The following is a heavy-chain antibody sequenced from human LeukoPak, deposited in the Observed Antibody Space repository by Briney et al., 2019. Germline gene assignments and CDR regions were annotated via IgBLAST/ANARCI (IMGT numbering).Heavy chain of an antibody. CDR3: AREGWPGEGMDV. V-gene: IGHV1-69*01. CDR2: IIPIFGTA. J-gene: IGHJ6*02. D-gene: IGHD3-10*01. CDR1: GGTFSSYA. Sequence: GSSVKVSCKASGGTFSSYAISWVRQAPGQGLEWMGGIIPIFGTANYAQKFQGRVTITADESTSTAYMELSSLRSEDTAVYYCAREGWPGEGMDVWGQGTTVTVSS.